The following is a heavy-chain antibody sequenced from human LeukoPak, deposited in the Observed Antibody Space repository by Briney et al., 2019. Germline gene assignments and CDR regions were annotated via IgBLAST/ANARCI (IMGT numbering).Heavy chain of an antibody. J-gene: IGHJ5*02. CDR2: IYYSGST. CDR1: GGSISSYY. V-gene: IGHV4-59*01. Sequence: PSETLSLTCTVSGGSISSYYWSWIRQPPGKGLERIGYIYYSGSTNYNPSLKSRVTISVDTSKNQFSLKLSSVTAADTAVYYCARANVPGYSSSWYIYNWFDPWGQGTLVTVSS. D-gene: IGHD6-13*01. CDR3: ARANVPGYSSSWYIYNWFDP.